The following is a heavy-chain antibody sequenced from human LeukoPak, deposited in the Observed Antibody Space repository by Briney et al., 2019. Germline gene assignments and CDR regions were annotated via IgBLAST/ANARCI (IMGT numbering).Heavy chain of an antibody. J-gene: IGHJ4*02. Sequence: GGSLRLSCAASGFAFSSYAMSWVRQAPGKVLEWVSAISGSGGSTYYADSVKGRSTISRDNSKNTLYLQMNSLRAEDTAVYYCAKETQYYDFWSGYVYYFDYWGQGTLVTVSS. CDR1: GFAFSSYA. CDR2: ISGSGGST. D-gene: IGHD3-3*01. CDR3: AKETQYYDFWSGYVYYFDY. V-gene: IGHV3-23*01.